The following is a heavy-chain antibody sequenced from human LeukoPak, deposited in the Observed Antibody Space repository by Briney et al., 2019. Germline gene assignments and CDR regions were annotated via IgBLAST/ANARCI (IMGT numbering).Heavy chain of an antibody. CDR2: IRSKAYGGTT. J-gene: IGHJ4*02. D-gene: IGHD5-18*01. CDR3: TRDADSARTFDY. V-gene: IGHV3-49*03. CDR1: GFTFGDYA. Sequence: GRSLRLSCTASGFTFGDYAMTWLRQAPGKGLVWVGFIRSKAYGGTTEYAASVKGRFTISRDASKSIAYLQMNSLKTEDTAVYYCTRDADSARTFDYWGQGTLVTVSS.